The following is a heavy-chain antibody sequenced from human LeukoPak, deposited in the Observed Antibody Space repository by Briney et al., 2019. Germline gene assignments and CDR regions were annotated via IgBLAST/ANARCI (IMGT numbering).Heavy chain of an antibody. CDR3: ARAGATVTKFYDY. D-gene: IGHD4-17*01. CDR1: GYTFTGYY. J-gene: IGHJ4*02. CDR2: INPNSGVT. V-gene: IGHV1-2*02. Sequence: GASVKVSCKASGYTFTGYYMQWVRQAPGQGLEWMGWINPNSGVTNYAQKFQGRVTMTTDTSTSTVYMELRSLRSDDTAVYYCARAGATVTKFYDYWGQGTLVSVSS.